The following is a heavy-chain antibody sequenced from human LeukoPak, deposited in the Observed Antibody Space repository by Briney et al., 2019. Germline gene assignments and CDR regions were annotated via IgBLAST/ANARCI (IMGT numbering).Heavy chain of an antibody. J-gene: IGHJ4*02. D-gene: IGHD3-22*01. V-gene: IGHV3-30*03. CDR3: ARGMVYDSSGHMYYFDY. CDR1: GFTFSSYG. CDR2: ISYDGSNK. Sequence: GRSLRLSCAASGFTFSSYGMHWVRQAPGKGLEWVAVISYDGSNKYYADSVKGRFTISRDNSKNTLYLQMNSLRAEDTAVYCCARGMVYDSSGHMYYFDYWGQGTLVTVSS.